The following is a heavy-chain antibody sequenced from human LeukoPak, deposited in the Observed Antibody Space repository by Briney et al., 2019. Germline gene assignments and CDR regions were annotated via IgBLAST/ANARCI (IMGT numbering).Heavy chain of an antibody. CDR2: IIPILGLA. V-gene: IGHV1-69*04. J-gene: IGHJ4*02. CDR1: GCTFSSYA. Sequence: GASVKVSCKASGCTFSSYAISWVRQAPGQGLEWMGRIIPILGLANYAQKFHGRVTITADKSTSTAYMELSRLRSEDTAVYYGARDEGGGLYDSSGYYIYWVQGTLVTVSS. D-gene: IGHD3-22*01. CDR3: ARDEGGGLYDSSGYYIY.